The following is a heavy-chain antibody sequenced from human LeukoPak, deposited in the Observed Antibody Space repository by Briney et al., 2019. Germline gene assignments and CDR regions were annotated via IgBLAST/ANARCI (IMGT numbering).Heavy chain of an antibody. D-gene: IGHD6-13*01. V-gene: IGHV3-23*01. CDR3: AKDRDSSNWLKVFDY. J-gene: IGHJ4*02. CDR2: ISGSGGST. Sequence: GFLRLSCAASGFTFSSYAMSWVRQAPGKGLEWVSAISGSGGSTYYADSVKGRFTISRDNSKNTLYMQMNSLRAEDTAVYYCAKDRDSSNWLKVFDYWGQGTLVTVSS. CDR1: GFTFSSYA.